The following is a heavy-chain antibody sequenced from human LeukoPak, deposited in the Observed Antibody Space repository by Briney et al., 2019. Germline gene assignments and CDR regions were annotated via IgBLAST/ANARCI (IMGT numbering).Heavy chain of an antibody. CDR3: ARTSVTAPLGAFDI. D-gene: IGHD6-6*01. CDR2: INPTGGTT. CDR1: GYIFTSYY. J-gene: IGHJ3*02. Sequence: ASVKVSCKAFGYIFTSYYMHWVRQAPGQGLEWMAIINPTGGTTAYAQKFQGRVTVTRATSTSTVYMELSSLRSDATAVYYCARTSVTAPLGAFDIWGQGTMVTVSS. V-gene: IGHV1-46*01.